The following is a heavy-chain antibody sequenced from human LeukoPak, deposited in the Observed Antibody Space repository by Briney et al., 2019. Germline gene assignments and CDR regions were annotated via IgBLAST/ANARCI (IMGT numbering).Heavy chain of an antibody. V-gene: IGHV2-5*02. CDR2: IYWDDDK. J-gene: IGHJ4*02. CDR3: ARQGHYGSGDYYFDY. D-gene: IGHD3-10*01. Sequence: SGPTLVKPTHTVTLTCTFSGFSLSTSGVGVGWIRQPPGKALEWLAPIYWDDDKRYSPSLKSRLTITKDTSKNQVVLTMTNMDPVDTATYYCARQGHYGSGDYYFDYWGQGTLVTVSS. CDR1: GFSLSTSGVG.